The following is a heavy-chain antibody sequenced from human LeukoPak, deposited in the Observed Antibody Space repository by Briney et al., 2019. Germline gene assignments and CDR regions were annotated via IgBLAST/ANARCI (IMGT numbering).Heavy chain of an antibody. Sequence: GGSLRLSCAASGFTFSSYSMNWVRQAPGKGLEWVSSISSSSSYIYYADSVKGRFNISRHNAKNSLYLQMNSLRAEDTAVYYCARSFLSIAAAATDYWGQGTLVTVSS. CDR3: ARSFLSIAAAATDY. D-gene: IGHD6-13*01. V-gene: IGHV3-21*01. J-gene: IGHJ4*02. CDR2: ISSSSSYI. CDR1: GFTFSSYS.